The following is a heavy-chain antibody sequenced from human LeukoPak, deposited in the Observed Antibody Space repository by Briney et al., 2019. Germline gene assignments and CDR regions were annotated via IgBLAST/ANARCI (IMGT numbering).Heavy chain of an antibody. CDR3: ARVAAAANWFDP. V-gene: IGHV1-46*01. Sequence: ASVKVSCKASGYTFTSDYMHWVRQAPGQGLEWMGIINPSGGSTSYAQKFQGRVTMTRDTSTSTVYMELSSLRSEDTAVYYCARVAAAANWFDPWGQGTLVTVSS. D-gene: IGHD6-13*01. J-gene: IGHJ5*02. CDR1: GYTFTSDY. CDR2: INPSGGST.